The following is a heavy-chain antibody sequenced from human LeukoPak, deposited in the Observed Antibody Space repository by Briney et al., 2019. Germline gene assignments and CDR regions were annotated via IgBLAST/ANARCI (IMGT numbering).Heavy chain of an antibody. CDR2: IKQDGSEK. CDR3: ARRGLGNYFDY. J-gene: IGHJ4*02. CDR1: GFTFR. D-gene: IGHD3-16*01. Sequence: GGSLRLSCAASGFTFRMSWVRQAPGKGLEWVANIKQDGSEKYYVDSVKGRFTISRDNAKNSLYLQMNSLRAEDTAVYYCARRGLGNYFDYWGQGTLVTVSS. V-gene: IGHV3-7*01.